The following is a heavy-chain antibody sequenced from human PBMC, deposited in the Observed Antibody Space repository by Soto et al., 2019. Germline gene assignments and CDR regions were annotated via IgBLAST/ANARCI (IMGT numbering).Heavy chain of an antibody. CDR1: GYTFTSYG. Sequence: GASVKVSCKASGYTFTSYGISWVRQAPGQGLEWMGWISAYNGNTNYAQKLQGRVTMTTDTSTSTAYMELRSLRSDDTAVYYCARLRFLEWLPDAFDIWGQGTMVTVSS. D-gene: IGHD3-3*01. CDR2: ISAYNGNT. V-gene: IGHV1-18*04. CDR3: ARLRFLEWLPDAFDI. J-gene: IGHJ3*02.